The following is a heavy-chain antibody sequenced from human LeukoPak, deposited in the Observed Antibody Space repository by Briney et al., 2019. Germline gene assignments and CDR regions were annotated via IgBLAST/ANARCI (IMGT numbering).Heavy chain of an antibody. CDR2: INPNSGGT. J-gene: IGHJ4*02. CDR3: ARGKPIAYYYDSSGQRGDY. D-gene: IGHD3-22*01. CDR1: GYTFTGYY. V-gene: IGHV1-2*06. Sequence: ASVKVSRKASGYTFTGYYMHWVRQAPGQGLEWMGRINPNSGGTNYAQKFQGRVTMTRDTSISTAYMELSRLRSDDTAVYYCARGKPIAYYYDSSGQRGDYWGQGTLVTVSS.